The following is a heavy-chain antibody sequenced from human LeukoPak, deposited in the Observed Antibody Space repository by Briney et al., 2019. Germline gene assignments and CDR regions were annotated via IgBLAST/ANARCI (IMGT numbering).Heavy chain of an antibody. CDR3: ATVSFGRGYCSSTSCSSSVAFDP. Sequence: GASVKVSCKASGGTFSSYAISWVRQAPGQGLEWMGRIIPILGIANYAQKFQGRVTMTEDTSTETAYMELSSLRSEDTAVYYCATVSFGRGYCSSTSCSSSVAFDPWGQGTLVTVSS. CDR1: GGTFSSYA. V-gene: IGHV1-69*04. CDR2: IIPILGIA. J-gene: IGHJ5*02. D-gene: IGHD2-2*01.